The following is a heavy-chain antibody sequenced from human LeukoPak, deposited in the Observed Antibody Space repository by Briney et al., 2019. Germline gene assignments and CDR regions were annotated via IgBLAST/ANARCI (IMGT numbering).Heavy chain of an antibody. V-gene: IGHV1-46*01. CDR3: ARGLTPGIAAAADY. CDR2: INPSGGST. CDR1: GYTFTSYH. Sequence: ASVKVSCKASGYTFTSYHMHWVRQAPGQGLEWMGIINPSGGSTSYAQKFQGRVTMTRDRSTRTVYMELSSLRFEDTAVYYCARGLTPGIAAAADYWGQGTLVTVSS. D-gene: IGHD6-13*01. J-gene: IGHJ4*02.